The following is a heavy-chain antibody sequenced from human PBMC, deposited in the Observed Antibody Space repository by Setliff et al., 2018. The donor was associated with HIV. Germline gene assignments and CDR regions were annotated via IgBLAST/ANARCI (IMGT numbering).Heavy chain of an antibody. CDR2: INQSGST. V-gene: IGHV4-34*01. CDR3: AVRVYGPIEY. CDR1: NASFSDYY. Sequence: PSETLSLTCAVYNASFSDYYRGWIRQAPGKGLEWIGEINQSGSTNYNSSLRSRVTMSINLSKNQFSLKLTSVTAADTAVYYCAVRVYGPIEYWGQGNRVTVS. J-gene: IGHJ4*02. D-gene: IGHD4-17*01.